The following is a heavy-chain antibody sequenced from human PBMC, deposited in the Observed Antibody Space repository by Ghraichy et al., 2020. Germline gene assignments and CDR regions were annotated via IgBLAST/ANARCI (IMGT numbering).Heavy chain of an antibody. J-gene: IGHJ5*02. CDR3: ARQAFFGVVTNWFDP. CDR1: GGSISSSSYY. CDR2: IYYSGST. V-gene: IGHV4-39*01. D-gene: IGHD3-3*01. Sequence: SQTLSLTCTVSGGSISSSSYYWGWIRQPPGKGLEWIGSIYYSGSTYYNPSLKSRVTISVDTSKNQFSLKLSSVTAADTAVYYCARQAFFGVVTNWFDPWGQGTLVTVSS.